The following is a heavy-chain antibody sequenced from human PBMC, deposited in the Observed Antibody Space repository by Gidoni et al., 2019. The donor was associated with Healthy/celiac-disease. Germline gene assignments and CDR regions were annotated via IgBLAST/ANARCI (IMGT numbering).Heavy chain of an antibody. J-gene: IGHJ4*02. CDR3: ARAITYYDYIWGSYPPYFDY. V-gene: IGHV4-30-4*01. CDR2: IYYSGST. CDR1: GGSISSGDYY. D-gene: IGHD3-16*02. Sequence: QVQLQESGPGLVKPSQTLSLTCTVSGGSISSGDYYWSWIRQPPGKGLEWIGYIYYSGSTYYNPSLKSRVTISVDTSKNQFSLKLSSVTAADTAVYYCARAITYYDYIWGSYPPYFDYWGQGTLVTVSS.